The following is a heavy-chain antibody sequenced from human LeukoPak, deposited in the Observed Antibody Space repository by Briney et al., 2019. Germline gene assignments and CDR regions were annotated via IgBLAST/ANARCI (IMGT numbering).Heavy chain of an antibody. Sequence: TSETLSLTCSVSGDSISGSYWNWIRQSPGKELEWIGNIYYTGTPKYNPSLTNRVTISADTSKGQVSLNLYSVTAADTAVYYCAKTLGRGSASGWYFFNYWGPGLLVTVSS. J-gene: IGHJ4*02. V-gene: IGHV4-59*01. D-gene: IGHD1-1*01. CDR3: AKTLGRGSASGWYFFNY. CDR2: IYYTGTP. CDR1: GDSISGSY.